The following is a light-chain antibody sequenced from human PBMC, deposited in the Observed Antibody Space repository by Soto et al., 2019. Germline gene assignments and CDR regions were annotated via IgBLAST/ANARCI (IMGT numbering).Light chain of an antibody. CDR1: SSDVGGYNY. J-gene: IGLJ1*01. Sequence: QRALNQPASVSGSTVQSITIPCTGTSSDVGGYNYVSWYQHHPGKAPKLIIYDVTNRPSGVSNPFSGSKSGNTASLTISGLQPEDEADYYCSSYTTSNTRQIVFGTGTKVTVL. CDR3: SSYTTSNTRQIV. V-gene: IGLV2-14*03. CDR2: DVT.